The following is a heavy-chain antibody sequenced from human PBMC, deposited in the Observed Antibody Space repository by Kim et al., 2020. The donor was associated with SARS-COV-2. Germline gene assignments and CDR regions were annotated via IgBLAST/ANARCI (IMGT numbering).Heavy chain of an antibody. D-gene: IGHD3-16*01. Sequence: GGSLRLSCAASGFTFSSNGMHWVRQAPGKGLEWVAVISYDGSNKYYADSVKGRFTISRDNSKNTLYLQMNSLRAEDTAVYYCAKGVYTDTVATPCVDYWGQGILVTVSS. CDR3: AKGVYTDTVATPCVDY. J-gene: IGHJ4*02. CDR1: GFTFSSNG. V-gene: IGHV3-30*18. CDR2: ISYDGSNK.